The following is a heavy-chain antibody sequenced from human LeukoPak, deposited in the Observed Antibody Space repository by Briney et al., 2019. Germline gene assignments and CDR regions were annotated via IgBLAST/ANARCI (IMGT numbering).Heavy chain of an antibody. CDR2: IHTKAEGATT. CDR1: GFTLSNAW. CDR3: TTYLLTASIGDF. D-gene: IGHD3-9*01. Sequence: PGGSLRLSCAASGFTLSNAWMGWVRQAPGKGLEWVGRIHTKAEGATTEYAAPVKGRFTISRDDPKNTLYLQMSSLKAEDTAVYYRTTYLLTASIGDFWGQGTLVTVSS. J-gene: IGHJ4*02. V-gene: IGHV3-15*05.